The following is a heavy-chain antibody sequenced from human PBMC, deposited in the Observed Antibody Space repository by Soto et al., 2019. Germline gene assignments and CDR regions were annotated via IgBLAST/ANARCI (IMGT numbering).Heavy chain of an antibody. CDR2: FHYSLNT. J-gene: IGHJ5*02. V-gene: IGHV4-59*01. Sequence: LETLSLTCTVSGYSITSNYWSWIRQSPGQGLEWIGYFHYSLNTNYNPSLKSRVIISVDTSKNQFFLKLTSVTAADTAMYYCAKTKEGGFDPWGQGILVTSPQ. D-gene: IGHD3-16*01. CDR1: GYSITSNY. CDR3: AKTKEGGFDP.